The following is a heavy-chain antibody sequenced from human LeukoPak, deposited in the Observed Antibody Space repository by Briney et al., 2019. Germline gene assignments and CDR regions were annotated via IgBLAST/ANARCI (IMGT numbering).Heavy chain of an antibody. CDR3: AKGGATRGRFEN. V-gene: IGHV3-7*01. J-gene: IGHJ4*02. CDR1: GFPFDVQT. D-gene: IGHD1-26*01. Sequence: PGGSLRLSCAASGFPFDVQTMSWVRQATGKGLDWVASMKEDGSEIYYVDSVKGRFTISRDNSKTSLYLQMNSLRAEDTAVYYCAKGGATRGRFENWGQGTLVTVSS. CDR2: MKEDGSEI.